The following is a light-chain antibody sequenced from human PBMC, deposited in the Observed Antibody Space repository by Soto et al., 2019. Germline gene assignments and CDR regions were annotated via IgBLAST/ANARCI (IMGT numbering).Light chain of an antibody. Sequence: EIIFTQSPGTLSLSPGERATLSCRATQSVSSSYLAWYQQKPGQAPRLLIYGASSRATGIPDRFSGSGSGTDFTLTISRLEPEDFALYYCQQYGSSPPITFGQGTR. CDR2: GAS. V-gene: IGKV3-20*01. CDR1: QSVSSSY. J-gene: IGKJ5*01. CDR3: QQYGSSPPIT.